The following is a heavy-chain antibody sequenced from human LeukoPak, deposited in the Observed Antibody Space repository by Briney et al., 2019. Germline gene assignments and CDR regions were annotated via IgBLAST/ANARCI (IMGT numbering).Heavy chain of an antibody. CDR3: AKDKLYDYDEAFDI. CDR2: ISSSSSTI. D-gene: IGHD3-16*01. V-gene: IGHV3-48*01. J-gene: IGHJ3*02. Sequence: GGSLRLSCAASGFTFSSYSMNWVRQAPGKGLEWVSYISSSSSTIYYADSVKGRFTISRDNAKNSLYLQMNSLRAEDTAVYYCAKDKLYDYDEAFDIWGQGTMVTVSS. CDR1: GFTFSSYS.